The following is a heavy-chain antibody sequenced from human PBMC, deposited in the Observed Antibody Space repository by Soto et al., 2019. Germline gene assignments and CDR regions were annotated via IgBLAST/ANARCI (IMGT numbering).Heavy chain of an antibody. J-gene: IGHJ3*02. V-gene: IGHV4-34*02. CDR2: ISRGGST. D-gene: IGHD2-15*01. CDR3: ARPFAYCRGGGCYARAFDI. Sequence: QVQLQQWGAGLLRPSETLSLTCAVFGGSFSGDYWSWIRQTPGKGLEWIGEISRGGSTRYNPSLKGRVTISGDTSKNQFSLRLTSVTAADTAVYYCARPFAYCRGGGCYARAFDIWGQGTMVTVSS. CDR1: GGSFSGDY.